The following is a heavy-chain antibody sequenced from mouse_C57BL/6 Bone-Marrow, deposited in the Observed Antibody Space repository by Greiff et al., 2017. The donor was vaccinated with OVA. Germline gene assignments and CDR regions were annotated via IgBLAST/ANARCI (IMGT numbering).Heavy chain of an antibody. Sequence: EVQRVESGGGLVKPGGSLKLSCAASGFTFSSYTMSWVRQTPEKRLEWVATISGGGGNTYYPDRVKGRFTISRDNAKNTLYLQMSSLRSEDTALYYCARRYYGSSFWYFDVWGTGTTVTVSS. CDR2: ISGGGGNT. D-gene: IGHD1-1*01. J-gene: IGHJ1*03. CDR1: GFTFSSYT. V-gene: IGHV5-9*01. CDR3: ARRYYGSSFWYFDV.